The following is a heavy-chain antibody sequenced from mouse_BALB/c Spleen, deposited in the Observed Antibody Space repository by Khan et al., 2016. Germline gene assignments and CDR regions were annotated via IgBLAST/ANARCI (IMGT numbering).Heavy chain of an antibody. CDR2: IHYSGST. D-gene: IGHD2-2*01. Sequence: VQLKESGPDLVKPSQSLSLTCTVTGYSIISGYSWHWIRQFPGNKLEWMAYIHYSGSTNYNPSLKSRISLTRDTSKNRFILKLNSVTTEDTATYDCAGVTTGDYFDYWGQGTTLTVSS. J-gene: IGHJ2*01. CDR3: AGVTTGDYFDY. V-gene: IGHV3-1*02. CDR1: GYSIISGYS.